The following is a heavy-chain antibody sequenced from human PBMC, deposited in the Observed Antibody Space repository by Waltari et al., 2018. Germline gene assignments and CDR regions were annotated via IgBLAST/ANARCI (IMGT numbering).Heavy chain of an antibody. Sequence: QVHLVQSGAEVKKPGASVKVSCKASGYTFTGSYITWVRQAPGKGLEWMGWINPNSGGTNYGQKFQGGVTMTRDTSLSTAYMELSSLRSDDTALYYCATGVAVAGKEGYYGMDVWGQGTTVIVSS. CDR1: GYTFTGSY. J-gene: IGHJ6*02. CDR3: ATGVAVAGKEGYYGMDV. CDR2: INPNSGGT. D-gene: IGHD6-13*01. V-gene: IGHV1-2*02.